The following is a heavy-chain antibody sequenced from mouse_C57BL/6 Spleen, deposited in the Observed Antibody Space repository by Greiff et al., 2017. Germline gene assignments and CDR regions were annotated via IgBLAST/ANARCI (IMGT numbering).Heavy chain of an antibody. J-gene: IGHJ1*03. V-gene: IGHV14-1*01. CDR2: IYPEDGDH. CDR1: GFNIKAYY. D-gene: IGHD1-1*01. CDR3: TTDYGSRRWYFDV. Sequence: VQLQQSGAELVRPGASVKLSCTASGFNIKAYYMNWVKQRPEQGLEWIGRIYPEDGDHEYAPKFQGKATMTADTSSNTAYLQLISLTSEYTAVYYCTTDYGSRRWYFDVWGTGTTVTVSS.